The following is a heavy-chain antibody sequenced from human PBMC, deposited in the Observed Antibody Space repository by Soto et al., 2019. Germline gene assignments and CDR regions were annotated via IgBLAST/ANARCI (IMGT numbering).Heavy chain of an antibody. D-gene: IGHD3-9*01. J-gene: IGHJ5*02. Sequence: PSETLFLTYNVSCGSISIYYWSLIREPPGKGLEWIGYVYYSGSTNYNPSLKSRVTISVDTSKNQFSLKLSSVTAADTAVYYCARAGEQAGYGWFDPWGQGTLVTVSS. V-gene: IGHV4-59*12. CDR2: VYYSGST. CDR1: CGSISIYY. CDR3: ARAGEQAGYGWFDP.